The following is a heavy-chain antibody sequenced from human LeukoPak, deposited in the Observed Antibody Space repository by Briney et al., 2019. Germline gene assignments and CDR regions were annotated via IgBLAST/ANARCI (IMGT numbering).Heavy chain of an antibody. CDR3: ARVGPISWELLSSWFDP. CDR1: GYTFTGYY. D-gene: IGHD1-26*01. Sequence: ASVKVSCKASGYTFTGYYMHWVRQAPGQGLESRGWINTNSGGTNYAQKFQGRVTMTRDTSISTAYMELSRLRSDDTAVYYCARVGPISWELLSSWFDPWGQGTLVTVSS. J-gene: IGHJ5*02. V-gene: IGHV1-2*02. CDR2: INTNSGGT.